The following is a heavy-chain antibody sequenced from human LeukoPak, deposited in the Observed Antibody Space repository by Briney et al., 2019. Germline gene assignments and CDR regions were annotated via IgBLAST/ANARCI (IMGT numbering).Heavy chain of an antibody. J-gene: IGHJ4*02. CDR2: INPSGGST. CDR1: GYTFTSYY. D-gene: IGHD4-17*01. Sequence: ASVKVPCKASGYTFTSYYMHWVRQAPGQGLEWMGIINPSGGSTRYAQKFQGRVTMTRDTSTSTVYMELSSLRSEDTAVYYCARNPATTKYFDYWGQGTLVTVSS. V-gene: IGHV1-46*01. CDR3: ARNPATTKYFDY.